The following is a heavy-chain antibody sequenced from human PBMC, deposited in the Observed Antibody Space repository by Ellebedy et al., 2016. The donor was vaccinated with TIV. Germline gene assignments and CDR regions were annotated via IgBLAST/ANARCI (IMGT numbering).Heavy chain of an antibody. J-gene: IGHJ4*02. CDR1: GGSFSGYY. Sequence: MPSETLSLTCAVHGGSFSGYYWSWIRQPPGKGLEWIGEINYSGTTQYNPSLKSRVTISVDSSKNQLSLNLSPVTAADTAVYYCAREKWNDADWGQGTLVTVSS. V-gene: IGHV4-34*01. CDR3: AREKWNDAD. D-gene: IGHD1-1*01. CDR2: INYSGTT.